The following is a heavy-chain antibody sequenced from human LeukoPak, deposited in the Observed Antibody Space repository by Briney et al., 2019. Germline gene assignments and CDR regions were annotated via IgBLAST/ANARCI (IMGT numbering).Heavy chain of an antibody. Sequence: ASVKVSCKASGYTFTGYYMHWVRQAPGQGLEWMGWINPNSGGTNCAQKFQGRVTMTRDTSISTAYMELSRLRSDDTAVYYCARVSYCTNGVCLYYYYYGMDVWGQGTTVTVSS. V-gene: IGHV1-2*02. CDR2: INPNSGGT. CDR3: ARVSYCTNGVCLYYYYYGMDV. CDR1: GYTFTGYY. D-gene: IGHD2-8*01. J-gene: IGHJ6*02.